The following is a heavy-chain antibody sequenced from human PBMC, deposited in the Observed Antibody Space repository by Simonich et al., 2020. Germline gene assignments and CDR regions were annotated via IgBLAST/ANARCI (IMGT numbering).Heavy chain of an antibody. D-gene: IGHD2-21*01. Sequence: QVQLVKSGAEVKKPGASVKVSCKASGYTFNGYFMHWVRQAPGQGIEGMGWINPNSVGTHYANDYQGRVTMTRYTSLSTAYMELSRLRSDDTAVYYCARNGLVGILKAFDIWGQGTMVTVSS. J-gene: IGHJ3*02. CDR1: GYTFNGYF. CDR3: ARNGLVGILKAFDI. CDR2: INPNSVGT. V-gene: IGHV1-2*07.